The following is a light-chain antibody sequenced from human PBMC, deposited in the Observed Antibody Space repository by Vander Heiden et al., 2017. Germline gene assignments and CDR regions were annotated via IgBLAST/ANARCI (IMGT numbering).Light chain of an antibody. CDR2: KAS. CDR1: QSISSW. Sequence: DIQLTQSPSTLSAAVGDRVTITCRASQSISSWLAWYQQRPGKAPKLLIYKASTLESGVPPSFSGSGSGREFTLTISSLQPDDFATYYCQQDNSYSQTFGQGTKVEIK. V-gene: IGKV1-5*03. CDR3: QQDNSYSQT. J-gene: IGKJ1*01.